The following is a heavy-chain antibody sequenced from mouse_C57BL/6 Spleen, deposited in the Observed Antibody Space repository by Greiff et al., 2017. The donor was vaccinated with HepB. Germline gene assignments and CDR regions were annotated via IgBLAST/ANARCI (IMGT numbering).Heavy chain of an antibody. CDR2: ISSGSSTI. Sequence: EVQRVESGGGLVKPGGSLKLSCAASGFTFSDYGMHWVRQAPEKGLEWVAYISSGSSTIYYADTVKGRFTISRDNAKNTLFLQMTSLRSEDTAMYYCARVYDYDGTGFAYWGQGTLVTVSA. D-gene: IGHD2-4*01. CDR3: ARVYDYDGTGFAY. CDR1: GFTFSDYG. J-gene: IGHJ3*01. V-gene: IGHV5-17*01.